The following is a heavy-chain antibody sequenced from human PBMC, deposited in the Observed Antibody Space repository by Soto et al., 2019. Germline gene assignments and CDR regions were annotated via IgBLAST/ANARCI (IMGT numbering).Heavy chain of an antibody. Sequence: EVQLVESGGGLVKPGGSVRLSCAASGFTFSNAWMSWVRQAPGKGLEWVGRIKSKTAGGTTEYDAPVKDRFTISRDDSKHTLYLQMNRLKTEDTAVYYCARGHRSSGKIFDSWGQGTLVTVSS. D-gene: IGHD3-22*01. CDR2: IKSKTAGGTT. CDR1: GFTFSNAW. V-gene: IGHV3-15*01. J-gene: IGHJ4*02. CDR3: ARGHRSSGKIFDS.